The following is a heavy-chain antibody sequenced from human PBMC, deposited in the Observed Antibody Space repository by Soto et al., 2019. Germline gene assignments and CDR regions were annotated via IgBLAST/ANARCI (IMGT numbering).Heavy chain of an antibody. CDR2: ISSSSSTI. CDR3: ARGSDCGGDCYADFDY. J-gene: IGHJ4*02. V-gene: IGHV3-48*01. D-gene: IGHD2-21*02. Sequence: EVQLVESGGGLVQPGGSLRLSCAASGFTFSSYSMNWVRQAPGKGLEWVSYISSSSSTIYYADSVKGRFIISRDNAKNSLYMQMNSLRAEDKAVYYCARGSDCGGDCYADFDYWGQGTLVTVSS. CDR1: GFTFSSYS.